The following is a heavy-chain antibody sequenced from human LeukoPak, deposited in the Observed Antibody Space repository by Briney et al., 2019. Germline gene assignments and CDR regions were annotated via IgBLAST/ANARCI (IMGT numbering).Heavy chain of an antibody. CDR1: GFTFSYAW. J-gene: IGHJ4*02. CDR3: AREPAVHDYFDY. D-gene: IGHD3-10*02. CDR2: INSDGSST. V-gene: IGHV3-74*01. Sequence: GGSLRLSCAASGFTFSYAWMSWVRQAPGKGLVWVSRINSDGSSTSYADSVKGRFTISRDNAKNTLYLQMNSLRAEDTAVYYCAREPAVHDYFDYWGQGTLVTVSS.